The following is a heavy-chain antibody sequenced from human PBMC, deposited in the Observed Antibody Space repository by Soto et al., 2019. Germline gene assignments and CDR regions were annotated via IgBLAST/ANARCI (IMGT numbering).Heavy chain of an antibody. V-gene: IGHV3-33*06. D-gene: IGHD2-2*01. Sequence: PGGSLSLSCAASGFTFSSYGMHWVRQAPGKGLEWVAVIWYDGSNKYYADSVKGRFTISRDNSKNTLYLQMNSLRAEDTAVYYCAKDGGYCSSTSCYYYYGMDVWGQGTTVTVSS. CDR3: AKDGGYCSSTSCYYYYGMDV. J-gene: IGHJ6*02. CDR1: GFTFSSYG. CDR2: IWYDGSNK.